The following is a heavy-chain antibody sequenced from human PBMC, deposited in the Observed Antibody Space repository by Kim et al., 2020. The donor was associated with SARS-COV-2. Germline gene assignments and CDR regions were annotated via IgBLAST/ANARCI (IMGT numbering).Heavy chain of an antibody. V-gene: IGHV3-23*01. CDR1: GFTFSSSD. D-gene: IGHD1-1*01. CDR3: AKGGNDFDY. CDR2: IGGGGGT. J-gene: IGHJ4*02. Sequence: GGSLRLSCAVSGFTFSSSDMNWVRQAPGKGLERVAGIGGGGGTYFADSLKGRFTISRDNSKNTLYLQMNSLRAEDTAVYYCAKGGNDFDYWGQGSLVTVSS.